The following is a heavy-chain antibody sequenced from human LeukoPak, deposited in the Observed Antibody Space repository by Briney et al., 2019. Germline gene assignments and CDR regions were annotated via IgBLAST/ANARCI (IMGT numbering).Heavy chain of an antibody. CDR1: GGSISSSNW. V-gene: IGHV4-4*02. J-gene: IGHJ5*02. Sequence: SGTLSLTCAVSGGSISSSNWWSWVRQPPGKGLEWIGEIYHSGSTNYNPSLKSRVTISVDTSKNQFSLKLSSVTAADTAVYYCARVVGSGAWFDPWGQGTLVTVSS. CDR2: IYHSGST. CDR3: ARVVGSGAWFDP. D-gene: IGHD3-10*01.